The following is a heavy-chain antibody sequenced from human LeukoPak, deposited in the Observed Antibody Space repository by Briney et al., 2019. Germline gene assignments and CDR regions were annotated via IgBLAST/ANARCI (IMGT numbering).Heavy chain of an antibody. Sequence: GGSLRLSCAASGFTVSSNYMSWVRQAPGKGLEWVSVIYSGGSTYYADSVKGRFTISRDNSKNTLYFQMNSLRAEDTAVYYCARSSEIFGVVILFDYWGQGTLITVSS. D-gene: IGHD3-3*01. V-gene: IGHV3-66*01. J-gene: IGHJ4*02. CDR3: ARSSEIFGVVILFDY. CDR1: GFTVSSNY. CDR2: IYSGGST.